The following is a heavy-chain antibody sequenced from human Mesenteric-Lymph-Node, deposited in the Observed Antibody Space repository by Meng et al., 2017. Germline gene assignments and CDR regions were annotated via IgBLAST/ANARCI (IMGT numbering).Heavy chain of an antibody. V-gene: IGHV4-4*02. J-gene: IGHJ4*02. Sequence: VQSAESGPGLVKPSGALSLPFAVSVGSLSRRNWWSWVRQPPGKGLEWIGEIYHSGSTNYNPSLKSRVTISVDESKNQFSLRLSSVTAADTAVYYCARVGAYCGGDCYHPRWGQGTLVTVSS. CDR1: VGSLSRRNW. D-gene: IGHD2-21*02. CDR3: ARVGAYCGGDCYHPR. CDR2: IYHSGST.